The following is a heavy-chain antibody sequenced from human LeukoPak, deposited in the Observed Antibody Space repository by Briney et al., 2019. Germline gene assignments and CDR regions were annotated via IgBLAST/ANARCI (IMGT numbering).Heavy chain of an antibody. Sequence: ASVKVSCKASGGTFSSYDINWVRQATGQGLEWMGWMNPNSGDTGYAQKFQGRVTMTRNTSISTAYMELSSLRSEDTAVYYCAIRGTATFDYWGQGTLVTVSS. CDR3: AIRGTATFDY. J-gene: IGHJ4*02. CDR1: GGTFSSYD. CDR2: MNPNSGDT. V-gene: IGHV1-8*02. D-gene: IGHD2-21*02.